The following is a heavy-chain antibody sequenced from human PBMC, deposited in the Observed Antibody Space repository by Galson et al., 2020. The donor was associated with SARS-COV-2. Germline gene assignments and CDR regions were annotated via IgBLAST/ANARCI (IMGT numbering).Heavy chain of an antibody. V-gene: IGHV1-18*01. CDR3: ARDHYDYYHGGMDV. D-gene: IGHD3-3*01. J-gene: IGHJ6*02. Sequence: ASVKVSCKASGYTFTTYGISWVRQTPGQGLEWMGWSSTYNGDTNYAQMFQGRVTMTTDTSTSTAYMELRSLRSDDTAVYDCARDHYDYYHGGMDVWGQGTTVTVSS. CDR1: GYTFTTYG. CDR2: SSTYNGDT.